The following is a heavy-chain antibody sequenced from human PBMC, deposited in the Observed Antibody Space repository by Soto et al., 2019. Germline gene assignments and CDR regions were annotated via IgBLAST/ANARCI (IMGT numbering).Heavy chain of an antibody. CDR3: ARDFSEGSGDDY. D-gene: IGHD2-15*01. V-gene: IGHV1-69*13. CDR2: IIPIFGTA. Sequence: VKVSCKASGGTFSSYAINWVRQAPGQGLEWMGGIIPIFGTANYAQKFQGRVTITADESTSTAYMELSSLRSEDTAVYYCARDFSEGSGDDYWGQGTLVTVSS. J-gene: IGHJ4*02. CDR1: GGTFSSYA.